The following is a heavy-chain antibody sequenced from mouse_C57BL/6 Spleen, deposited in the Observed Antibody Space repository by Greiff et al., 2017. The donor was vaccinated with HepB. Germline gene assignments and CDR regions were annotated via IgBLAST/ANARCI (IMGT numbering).Heavy chain of an antibody. CDR2: ISSGSSTN. J-gene: IGHJ2*01. CDR1: GFTFSDYG. V-gene: IGHV5-17*01. D-gene: IGHD4-1*01. Sequence: EVKLVESGGGLVKPGGSLKLSCAASGFTFSDYGMHWVRQAPEKGLEWVAYISSGSSTNYYADTVKGRFTISRDNAKNTLFLRMTSLRSEDTAMYYCARDWDPYFDYWGQGTTLTVSS. CDR3: ARDWDPYFDY.